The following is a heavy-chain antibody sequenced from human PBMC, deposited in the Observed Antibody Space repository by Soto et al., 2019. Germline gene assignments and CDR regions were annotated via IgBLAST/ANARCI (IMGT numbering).Heavy chain of an antibody. CDR2: IFYSGST. CDR1: GGSISSYY. CDR3: ARDGGTNGMDV. Sequence: QVQLQESGPGLVKPSETLSLTCTVSGGSISSYYWSWIRQPPGKGLEWIGYIFYSGSTNYNPSLTSRVTISVDTSKNRFSLKLSSVTAADTAVYYCARDGGTNGMDVWGQGTTVTVSS. J-gene: IGHJ6*02. D-gene: IGHD3-3*01. V-gene: IGHV4-59*01.